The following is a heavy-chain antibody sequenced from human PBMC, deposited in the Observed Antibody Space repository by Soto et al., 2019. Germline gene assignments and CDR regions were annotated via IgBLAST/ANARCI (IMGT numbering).Heavy chain of an antibody. V-gene: IGHV4-4*02. CDR3: AREIVTAGGNNYFDP. CDR1: GGTVASSHW. J-gene: IGHJ5*02. CDR2: VYHTGDT. D-gene: IGHD2-21*02. Sequence: SETLSLTCGFSGGTVASSHWWSWVRQSPGGGLEWIGNVYHTGDTNFNPSLQSRVTISVDKSNNQFSLRLNSLTAADTAVYFCAREIVTAGGNNYFDPWGPGTLVTV.